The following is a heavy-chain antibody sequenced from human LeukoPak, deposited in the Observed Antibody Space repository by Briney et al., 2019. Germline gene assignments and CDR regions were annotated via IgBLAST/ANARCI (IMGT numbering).Heavy chain of an antibody. CDR3: ARLVPPGVIDAFDI. D-gene: IGHD2-21*01. J-gene: IGHJ3*02. CDR1: GYKFSNYW. CDR2: IYAGDSDT. Sequence: GESLKISCKGSGYKFSNYWIGWVRQMPGEGLEWMGIIYAGDSDTRYIPSFQDQVIISADKSVSTAYLQWSSLKASDTAMYYCARLVPPGVIDAFDIWGQGTMVTVSS. V-gene: IGHV5-51*01.